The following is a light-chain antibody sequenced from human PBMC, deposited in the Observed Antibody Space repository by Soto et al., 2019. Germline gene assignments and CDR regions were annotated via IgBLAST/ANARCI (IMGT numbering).Light chain of an antibody. CDR2: GAS. CDR3: QQYNNWPPGT. J-gene: IGKJ1*01. Sequence: EIVLTQSPATLSLAPVERATLSCRASQSVSSYLAWYQQKPGQAPRLLIYGASTRATGIPARFSGSGSGTEFTLTISSLQSEDFAVYYCQQYNNWPPGTFGQGTKVDIK. V-gene: IGKV3-15*01. CDR1: QSVSSY.